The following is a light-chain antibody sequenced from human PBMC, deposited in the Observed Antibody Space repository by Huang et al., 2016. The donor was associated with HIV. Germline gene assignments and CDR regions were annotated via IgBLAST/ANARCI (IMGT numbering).Light chain of an antibody. CDR1: QSVSSY. J-gene: IGKJ4*01. CDR2: DAS. Sequence: IVLTQSPATLSVSPRERATLPCRASQSVSSYLAWYQQKPGQAPRLLIYDASNRAKGIPGRVSGSGSGTDFTLTIGSLEPEDVAVYYCQQRSSWPLTFGGGSKVEIK. CDR3: QQRSSWPLT. V-gene: IGKV3-11*01.